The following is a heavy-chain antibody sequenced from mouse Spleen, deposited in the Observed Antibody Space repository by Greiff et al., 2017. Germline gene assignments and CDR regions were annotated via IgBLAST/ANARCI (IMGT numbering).Heavy chain of an antibody. J-gene: IGHJ4*01. CDR1: GFTFSSYA. D-gene: IGHD1-1*01. V-gene: IGHV5-9*04. CDR3: ARQDYGYAMDY. CDR2: ISSGGGNT. Sequence: DVKLVESGGGLVKLGGSLKLSCAASGFTFSSYAMSWVRQTPEKRLEWVATISSGGGNTYYPDSVKGRFTISRDNAKNTLYLQMSSLKSEDTAMYYCARQDYGYAMDYWGQGTSVTVSS.